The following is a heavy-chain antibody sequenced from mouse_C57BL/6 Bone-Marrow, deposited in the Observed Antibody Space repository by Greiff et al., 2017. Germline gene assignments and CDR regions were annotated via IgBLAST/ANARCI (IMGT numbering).Heavy chain of an antibody. CDR1: GFSLTSYG. CDR3: AAIIYYYGTWAMDY. J-gene: IGHJ4*01. Sequence: VQLVESGPGLVQPSQSLSITCTVSGFSLTSYGVHWVRQSPGKGLEWLGVIWRGGSTDYNAAFMSRLSITKDNSKSQVFFKMNSLQADDTAIYYCAAIIYYYGTWAMDYWGQGTSVTVSS. V-gene: IGHV2-5*01. D-gene: IGHD1-1*01. CDR2: IWRGGST.